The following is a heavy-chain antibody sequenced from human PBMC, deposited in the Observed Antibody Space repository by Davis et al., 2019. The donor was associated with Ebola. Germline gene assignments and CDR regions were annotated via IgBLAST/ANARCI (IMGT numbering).Heavy chain of an antibody. D-gene: IGHD3-10*01. V-gene: IGHV4-34*01. CDR3: ARGRSYYYGSGTYWGY. CDR1: GGSISSYY. Sequence: SETLSLTCTVSGGSISSYYWNWIRQPPGKGLEWIGEINHSGSTNYNPPLKSRVTISVDTSKNQFSLKLSSVTAADTAVYYCARGRSYYYGSGTYWGYWGQGTLVTVSS. J-gene: IGHJ4*02. CDR2: INHSGST.